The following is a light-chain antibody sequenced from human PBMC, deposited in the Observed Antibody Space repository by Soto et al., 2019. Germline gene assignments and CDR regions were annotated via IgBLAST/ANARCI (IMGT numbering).Light chain of an antibody. J-gene: IGKJ3*01. CDR3: QQNYNTPLT. Sequence: DIEMTQSPSSLSASVGDRVTITCRASQTISSYLNWYHQKPGKAPKLLIYAVSNLQSGVPSRFSGSVSGTDCTLTISSLQPEDFATYYCQQNYNTPLTFGPGTKVDIK. CDR1: QTISSY. CDR2: AVS. V-gene: IGKV1-39*01.